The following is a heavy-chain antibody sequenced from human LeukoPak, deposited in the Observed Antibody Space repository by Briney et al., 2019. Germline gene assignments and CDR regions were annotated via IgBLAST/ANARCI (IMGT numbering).Heavy chain of an antibody. D-gene: IGHD3-16*01. CDR2: ISGSGGST. Sequence: GGSLRLSYAASGFTFSSYAMSWVRQAPGKGREWVSTISGSGGSTYYADSVKGRFTISRDNSKNTLYLQMNSLRAEDTAVYYCAKDRDYGSNFDYWGQGTLVTVSS. V-gene: IGHV3-23*01. CDR3: AKDRDYGSNFDY. CDR1: GFTFSSYA. J-gene: IGHJ4*02.